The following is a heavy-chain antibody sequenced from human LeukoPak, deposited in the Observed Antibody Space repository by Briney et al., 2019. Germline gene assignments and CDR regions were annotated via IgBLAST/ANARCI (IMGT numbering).Heavy chain of an antibody. D-gene: IGHD3-22*01. J-gene: IGHJ4*02. V-gene: IGHV3-21*01. CDR1: GFTFSNAW. Sequence: PGGSLRLSCAASGFTFSNAWMSWVRQAPGRGLEWVSSISSSSTYIYSADSVKGRFTISRDNAKNSLYLQMNSLRAEDTAVYYCARDQRYYDNSGSLRYYFDYWGQGILVTVSS. CDR2: ISSSSTYI. CDR3: ARDQRYYDNSGSLRYYFDY.